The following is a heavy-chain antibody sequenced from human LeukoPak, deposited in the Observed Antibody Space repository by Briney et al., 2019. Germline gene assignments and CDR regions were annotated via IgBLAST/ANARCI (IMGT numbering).Heavy chain of an antibody. J-gene: IGHJ4*02. V-gene: IGHV4-39*02. CDR1: GGSISSSSYY. CDR3: AREYNWNEDY. D-gene: IGHD1-1*01. CDR2: IYYSGST. Sequence: PSETLSLTCTVSGGSISSSSYYWGWIRQPPGRGLEWLGSIYYSGSTYYNPSLKSRVTISVDTSKSQFSLKLSSVTAADTAVYYRAREYNWNEDYWGQGTLVTVSS.